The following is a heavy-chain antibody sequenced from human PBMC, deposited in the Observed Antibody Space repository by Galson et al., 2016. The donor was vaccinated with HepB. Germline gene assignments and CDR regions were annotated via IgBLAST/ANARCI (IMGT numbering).Heavy chain of an antibody. CDR2: MSYDGSSK. J-gene: IGHJ4*02. D-gene: IGHD6-25*01. CDR1: GFTFSYYA. Sequence: SLRLSCAASGFTFSYYAMYWVRQAPGKGLEWVAVMSYDGSSKNYADSVKGRFTISRDNSKSTLYLQMNSLRAEDTAVYYCARDYCGGSGCPPGGYWGQGTLFIVSA. V-gene: IGHV3-30-3*01. CDR3: ARDYCGGSGCPPGGY.